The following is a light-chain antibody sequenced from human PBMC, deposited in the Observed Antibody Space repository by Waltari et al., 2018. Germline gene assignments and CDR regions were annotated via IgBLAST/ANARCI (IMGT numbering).Light chain of an antibody. CDR2: AAT. Sequence: DIQMTQSPPSLSASVGDRVTITCRASQSISYYLNWYQQKSGKAPKLLIYAATNLQSGVPSRFSGSGPGTDFTLTISSLQPEDFATYYCQQSYSIPLFAFGPGSRVDIK. CDR3: QQSYSIPLFA. CDR1: QSISYY. J-gene: IGKJ3*01. V-gene: IGKV1-39*01.